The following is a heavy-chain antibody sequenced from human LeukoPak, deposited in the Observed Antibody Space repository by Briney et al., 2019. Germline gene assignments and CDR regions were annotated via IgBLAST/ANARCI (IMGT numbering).Heavy chain of an antibody. CDR3: ATGTEYCSSTSCYIDY. V-gene: IGHV3-30-3*01. CDR1: GFTFSSYA. CDR2: ISYDGSNK. D-gene: IGHD2-2*02. Sequence: SGGSQRLSCAASGFTFSSYAMHWVRQAPGKGLEWVAVISYDGSNKYYADSVKGRFTISRDNSKNTLYLQMNSLRAEDTAVYYCATGTEYCSSTSCYIDYWGQGTLVTVSS. J-gene: IGHJ4*02.